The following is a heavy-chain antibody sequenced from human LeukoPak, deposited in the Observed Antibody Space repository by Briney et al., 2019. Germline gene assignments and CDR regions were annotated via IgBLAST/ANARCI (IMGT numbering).Heavy chain of an antibody. CDR1: GGTFTSYY. CDR3: ARETYSNNYPNIDY. V-gene: IGHV1-46*01. J-gene: IGHJ4*02. Sequence: ASVKVSCKASGGTFTSYYMHWVRQAPGQGLEWMGIINPSGGTTSYAQKFQGRVTMTRDTSTSTVYMELSSLRSEDTAIYYCARETYSNNYPNIDYWGQGTLVTVSS. CDR2: INPSGGTT. D-gene: IGHD2/OR15-2a*01.